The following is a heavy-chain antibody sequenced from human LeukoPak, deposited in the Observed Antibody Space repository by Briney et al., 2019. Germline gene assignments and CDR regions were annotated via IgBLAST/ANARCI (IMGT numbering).Heavy chain of an antibody. CDR2: ISSSSNKV. CDR3: ARNFYCGGDCAISYFDY. Sequence: PGGSLRLSCAASGFALSDYSMNWVRQVPGKGLEWVSYISSSSNKVYYADSVKGRFTISRDNAKNSLFLQMNSLRADDTAVYYCARNFYCGGDCAISYFDYWGQGTLVTVSS. J-gene: IGHJ4*02. D-gene: IGHD2-21*02. CDR1: GFALSDYS. V-gene: IGHV3-48*01.